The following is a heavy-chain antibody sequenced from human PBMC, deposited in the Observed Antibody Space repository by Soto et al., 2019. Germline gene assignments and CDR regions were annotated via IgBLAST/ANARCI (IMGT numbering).Heavy chain of an antibody. D-gene: IGHD2-15*01. J-gene: IGHJ5*02. CDR3: AREDCSGGSCYHPDWFDP. CDR2: IIPILGIA. CDR1: GGTFSSYT. V-gene: IGHV1-69*04. Sequence: SVKVSCKASGGTFSSYTISWVRQAPGQGLEWMGRIIPILGIANYAQKFQGRVTITADKSTSTAYMELSSLRSEDTAVYYCAREDCSGGSCYHPDWFDPWGQGTLVTVSS.